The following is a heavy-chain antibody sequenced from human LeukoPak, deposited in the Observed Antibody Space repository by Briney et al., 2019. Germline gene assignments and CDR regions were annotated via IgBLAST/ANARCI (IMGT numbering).Heavy chain of an antibody. V-gene: IGHV3-30*03. J-gene: IGHJ3*02. CDR2: ISYDGSNK. CDR1: GFTFSSYG. Sequence: PGGSLRLSCAASGFTFSSYGMHWVRQAPGKGLEWVAVISYDGSNKYYADSVKGRFTISRDNSKNTLYLQMNSLRAEDTAVYYCASLDIVVVPAVAENAFDIWGQGTMVTVSS. CDR3: ASLDIVVVPAVAENAFDI. D-gene: IGHD2-2*03.